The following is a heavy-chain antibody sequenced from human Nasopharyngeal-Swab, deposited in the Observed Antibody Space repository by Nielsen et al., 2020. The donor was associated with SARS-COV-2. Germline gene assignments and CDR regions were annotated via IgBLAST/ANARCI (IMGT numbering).Heavy chain of an antibody. J-gene: IGHJ6*03. V-gene: IGHV4-34*01. D-gene: IGHD2-2*01. Sequence: SETLSLTCAVYGGSFSGSYWGWIRQPPGKGPEWIAEINHSGSTSYNPSLKSRVTLSVDTSMNQFSLELSSVTAADTAVYYCARGLSGIVPAPILGLGPYYYYYYMDVWGKGTTVTVSS. CDR3: ARGLSGIVPAPILGLGPYYYYYYMDV. CDR2: INHSGST. CDR1: GGSFSGSY.